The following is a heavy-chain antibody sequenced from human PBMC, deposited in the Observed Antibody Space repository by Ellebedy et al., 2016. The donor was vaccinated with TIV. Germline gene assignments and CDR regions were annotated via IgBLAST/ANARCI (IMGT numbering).Heavy chain of an antibody. Sequence: ASVKVSXXASGYTSTTYSITWVRQAPGQGLEWMAWISTSYGDTTYAQKLQDRVTLTTDTSTSTVYMEMRSLTSDDTAVYYCARGTGSGDAFHIWGQGTMVTVSS. V-gene: IGHV1-18*01. J-gene: IGHJ3*02. D-gene: IGHD1-14*01. CDR2: ISTSYGDT. CDR1: GYTSTTYS. CDR3: ARGTGSGDAFHI.